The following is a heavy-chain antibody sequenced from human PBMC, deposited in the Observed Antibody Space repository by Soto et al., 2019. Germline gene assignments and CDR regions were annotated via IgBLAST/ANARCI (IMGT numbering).Heavy chain of an antibody. CDR3: ARVFDFWSGYYSWFDP. CDR2: ISSSSNYI. CDR1: GFTFSSYS. D-gene: IGHD3-3*01. J-gene: IGHJ5*02. V-gene: IGHV3-21*01. Sequence: GGSLRLSCAASGFTFSSYSMNWVRQAPGKGLEWVSSISSSSNYIYYADSVKGRFTISRDNAKNSLYLQMNSLRAEDTAVYYCARVFDFWSGYYSWFDPWGQVTLVTVSS.